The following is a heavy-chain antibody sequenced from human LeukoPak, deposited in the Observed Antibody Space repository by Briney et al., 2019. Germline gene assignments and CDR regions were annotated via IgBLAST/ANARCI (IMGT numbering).Heavy chain of an antibody. V-gene: IGHV3-53*01. CDR3: AKDGVYGPGCCYYFDY. CDR2: IHSGGIT. J-gene: IGHJ4*02. CDR1: GFTVSNIY. D-gene: IGHD3-10*01. Sequence: GGSLRLSCAASGFTVSNIYMSWVRQAPGTGLEWVSIIHSGGITHYADSVKGRFTISRDNSKTTVYPQMKSLRAEDTAVYYCAKDGVYGPGCCYYFDYWGQGTLVTVSS.